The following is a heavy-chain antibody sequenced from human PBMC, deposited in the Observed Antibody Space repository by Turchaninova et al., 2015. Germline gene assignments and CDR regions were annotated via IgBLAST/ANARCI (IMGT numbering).Heavy chain of an antibody. CDR3: AKDQNFWSGYSGY. Sequence: GLRFRSKPSGWVGQAAGKGLGSVSAISGSGASTNYADSVKGRFTISRDNSKNTLYLQMNSLRAEDTAVYYCAKDQNFWSGYSGYWGQGTLVTVSS. D-gene: IGHD3-3*01. CDR2: ISGSGAST. CDR1: GLRFRSKP. V-gene: IGHV3-23*01. J-gene: IGHJ4*02.